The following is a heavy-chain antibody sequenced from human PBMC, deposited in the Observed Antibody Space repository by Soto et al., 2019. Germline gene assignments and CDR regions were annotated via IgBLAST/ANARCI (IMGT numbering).Heavy chain of an antibody. J-gene: IGHJ6*02. D-gene: IGHD3-9*01. CDR2: IKQDGSEK. CDR3: GRDTGDGYFDWFISPPPYGMDV. V-gene: IGHV3-7*01. CDR1: GFTFSSYW. Sequence: GGSLRLSCAASGFTFSSYWMSWVRQAPGKGLEWVANIKQDGSEKYYVDSVKGRFTISRDNAKNSLYLQMNSLRAEDTAVYYCGRDTGDGYFDWFISPPPYGMDVWGQGTTVTVSS.